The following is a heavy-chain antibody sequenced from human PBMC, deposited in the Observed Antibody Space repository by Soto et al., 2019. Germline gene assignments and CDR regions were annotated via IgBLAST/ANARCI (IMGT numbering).Heavy chain of an antibody. V-gene: IGHV4-34*01. CDR3: ARGGIVVVPAARRFDP. D-gene: IGHD2-2*01. CDR2: INHSGST. J-gene: IGHJ5*02. CDR1: GGSFSGYY. Sequence: QVQLQQWGAGLLKPSETLSLTCAVYGGSFSGYYWSWIRQPPGKGLEWIGEINHSGSTNYNPSLKSRVTISVDTSKKQFSLELSSVTAADTAVYYCARGGIVVVPAARRFDPWGQGTLVTVSS.